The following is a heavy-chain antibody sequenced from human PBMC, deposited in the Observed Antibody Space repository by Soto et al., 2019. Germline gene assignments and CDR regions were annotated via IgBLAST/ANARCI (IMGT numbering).Heavy chain of an antibody. CDR3: ARQNLVVFDY. CDR2: IYYSGST. D-gene: IGHD2-2*01. J-gene: IGHJ4*02. Sequence: SETLSLTCTVSGGSISSGGYYWSWIRQHPGKGLEWIGYIYYSGSTYYNPSLKSRVTISVDTSKNQFSLKLSSVTAADTAVYYCARQNLVVFDYWGQGTLVTVSS. V-gene: IGHV4-31*03. CDR1: GGSISSGGYY.